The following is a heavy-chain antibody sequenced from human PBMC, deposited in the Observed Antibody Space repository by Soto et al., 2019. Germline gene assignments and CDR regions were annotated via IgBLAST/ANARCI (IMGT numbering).Heavy chain of an antibody. Sequence: ASVKVSCKASGYTFTSYGISWVRQAPGQGLEWMGWISAYNGNTNYAQKLQGRVTMTTDTSTSTAYMELSSLRSEDTAVYYCARSLTGTYYYYGMDVWGQGTTVTVSS. CDR1: GYTFTSYG. J-gene: IGHJ6*02. CDR2: ISAYNGNT. V-gene: IGHV1-18*01. CDR3: ARSLTGTYYYYGMDV. D-gene: IGHD1-20*01.